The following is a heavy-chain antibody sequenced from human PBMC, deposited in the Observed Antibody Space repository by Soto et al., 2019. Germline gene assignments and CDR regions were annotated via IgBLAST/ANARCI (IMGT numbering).Heavy chain of an antibody. CDR1: GGSVSSGSYY. CDR3: ARAASGSYWVGWFDP. D-gene: IGHD1-26*01. J-gene: IGHJ5*02. V-gene: IGHV4-61*01. CDR2: IYYSGST. Sequence: KLSETLSLTCTVSGGSVSSGSYYWSWIRQPPGKGLEWIGYIYYSGSTNYDPSLKSRVTISVDTSKNQFSLKLSSVTAADTAVYYCARAASGSYWVGWFDPWGQGTLVTVSS.